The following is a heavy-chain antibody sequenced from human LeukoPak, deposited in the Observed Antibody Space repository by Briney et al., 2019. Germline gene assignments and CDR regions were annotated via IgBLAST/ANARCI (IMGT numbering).Heavy chain of an antibody. CDR3: ARGARWGVRTPFDY. V-gene: IGHV4-34*01. CDR1: GGSFSGYY. D-gene: IGHD3-10*01. CDR2: INHSGST. J-gene: IGHJ4*02. Sequence: SETLSLTCAVYGGSFSGYYWSWIRQPPGKGLEWIGEINHSGSTNYNPYLKSRVTISVDTSKNQFSLKLSSVTAADTAVYYCARGARWGVRTPFDYWGQGTLVTVSS.